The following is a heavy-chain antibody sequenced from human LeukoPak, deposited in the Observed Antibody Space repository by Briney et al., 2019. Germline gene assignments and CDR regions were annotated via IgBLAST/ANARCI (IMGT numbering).Heavy chain of an antibody. Sequence: SETLSLTCAASGYSISSGYYWGWIRQPPGKGLEWIGSIYHSGSTYYNPSLKSRVTISVDTSKNQFSLKLSSVTAADTAVYYCARRNYYYYMDVWGKGTTVTVSS. CDR2: IYHSGST. CDR3: ARRNYYYYMDV. V-gene: IGHV4-38-2*01. J-gene: IGHJ6*03. CDR1: GYSISSGYY.